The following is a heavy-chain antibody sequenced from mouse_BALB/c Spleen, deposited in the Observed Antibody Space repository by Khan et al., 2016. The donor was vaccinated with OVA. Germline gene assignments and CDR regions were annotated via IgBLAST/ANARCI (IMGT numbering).Heavy chain of an antibody. V-gene: IGHV2-6-5*01. CDR3: ARDPPYYSMDY. CDR1: GFSLTDYA. CDR2: IWVSGSK. Sequence: QVQLKQSGPGLVAPSQSLSITCTVSGFSLTDYAVSWIRQPPGKGLEWLGVIWVSGSKYYNSVLKPRLSISKDNFKSQVFLMMDSLQADDTAMYYCARDPPYYSMDYWVQGTSVTVSS. J-gene: IGHJ4*01.